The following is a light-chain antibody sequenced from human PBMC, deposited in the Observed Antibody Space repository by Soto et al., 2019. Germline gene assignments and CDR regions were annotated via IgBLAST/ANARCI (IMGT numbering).Light chain of an antibody. V-gene: IGKV3-20*01. CDR1: QSVGSDY. Sequence: EILLTQSPDTLSLSPGERATLSCWASQSVGSDYVAWYQHRPGQAPRLLFSGIFRRATGIPDRFSGSGSGTDFTLTINRLEPEDFAVYYCQQFGSSPRTCGQGIKGDIK. CDR2: GIF. CDR3: QQFGSSPRT. J-gene: IGKJ1*01.